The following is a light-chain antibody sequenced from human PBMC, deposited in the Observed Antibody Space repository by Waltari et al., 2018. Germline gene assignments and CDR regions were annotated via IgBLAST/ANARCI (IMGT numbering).Light chain of an antibody. J-gene: IGKJ1*01. V-gene: IGKV3-20*01. Sequence: EIVLTQSPGTLSLSQGERATLSCRASQSVSKYLAWYQQKPGQAPRLLMYHTSIRATGIPDRFSGSGSGTDFSLTISRLEPEDFAVFYCQHYVSLPATFGQGTKVEIK. CDR2: HTS. CDR1: QSVSKY. CDR3: QHYVSLPAT.